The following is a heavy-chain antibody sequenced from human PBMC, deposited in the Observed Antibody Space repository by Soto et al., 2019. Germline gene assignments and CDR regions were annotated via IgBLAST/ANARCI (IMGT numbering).Heavy chain of an antibody. CDR1: GGTFSSYA. CDR2: IIPIFGTP. Sequence: SVEVSCKASGGTFSSYAMSWVRQAPGKGLEWMGGIIPIFGTPNYAQKFQGRVTITADESTSTAYMELSSLRSEDTAVYYSARKGIAAAGTVVDYWGQGTLVTVSS. CDR3: ARKGIAAAGTVVDY. V-gene: IGHV1-69*13. J-gene: IGHJ4*02. D-gene: IGHD6-13*01.